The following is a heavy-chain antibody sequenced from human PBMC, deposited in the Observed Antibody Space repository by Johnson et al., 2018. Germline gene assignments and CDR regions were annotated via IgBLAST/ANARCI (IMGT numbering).Heavy chain of an antibody. CDR2: ISSGDGTGI. CDR1: GFTFSNYA. J-gene: IGHJ3*02. V-gene: IGHV3-64*01. CDR3: FAGNARSNDAFDM. D-gene: IGHD5-24*01. Sequence: VQLVESGGGLVQPGGSLRLSCAASGFTFSNYAMHWVRQAPGKRLEYVSGISSGDGTGIFYASSVKGSFTISRDNSKNMLYLQMGRLRAEDTAVYYFFAGNARSNDAFDMWGQGTMVIVSS.